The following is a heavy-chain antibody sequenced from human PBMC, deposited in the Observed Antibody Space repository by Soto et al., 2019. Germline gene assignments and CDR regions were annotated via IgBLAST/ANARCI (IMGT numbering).Heavy chain of an antibody. Sequence: QVQLQESGPGLVKPSQTLSLTCTVSGGSISSGGYYWSWIRQHPGKGLDWIGYIYYSGSTYYNPSLKSRITISVDTSKNQFSLKLSSVTAADTAVYYCARDPGRYSSSWYSSHYFDYWGQGTLVTVSS. J-gene: IGHJ4*02. V-gene: IGHV4-31*03. D-gene: IGHD6-13*01. CDR1: GGSISSGGYY. CDR3: ARDPGRYSSSWYSSHYFDY. CDR2: IYYSGST.